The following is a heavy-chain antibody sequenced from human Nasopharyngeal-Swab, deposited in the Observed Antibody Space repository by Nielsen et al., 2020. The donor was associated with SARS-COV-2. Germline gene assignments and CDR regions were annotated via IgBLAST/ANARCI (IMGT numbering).Heavy chain of an antibody. D-gene: IGHD6-19*01. CDR2: IKSKTDGGTT. CDR3: TTDLGSSGWYSGVGY. J-gene: IGHJ4*02. V-gene: IGHV3-15*01. Sequence: WIRQPLGKGLEWVGRIKSKTDGGTTDYAAPVKGRFTISRDDSKNTLYLQMNSLKTEDTAVYYCTTDLGSSGWYSGVGYWGQGTLVTVSS.